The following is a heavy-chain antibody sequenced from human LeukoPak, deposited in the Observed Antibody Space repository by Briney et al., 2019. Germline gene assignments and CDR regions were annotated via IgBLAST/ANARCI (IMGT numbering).Heavy chain of an antibody. CDR2: IGISSGNT. CDR3: ARDHCYAFDN. Sequence: GGSLRLSCAASGFNFIDYSMNWVRQAPGKGLEWISYIGISSGNTKYADSVKGRFTISRDKARNSLYPQMNSLRVEDTAMYYCARDHCYAFDNWGHGTLVTVSS. V-gene: IGHV3-48*01. J-gene: IGHJ4*01. CDR1: GFNFIDYS. D-gene: IGHD2-15*01.